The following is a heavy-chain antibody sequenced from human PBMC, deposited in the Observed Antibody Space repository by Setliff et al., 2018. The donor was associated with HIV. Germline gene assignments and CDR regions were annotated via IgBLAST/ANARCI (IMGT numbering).Heavy chain of an antibody. CDR3: ARFSSSWPYYFDY. D-gene: IGHD6-13*01. V-gene: IGHV1-18*01. Sequence: ASVKVSCKASGYTFTNYGITWARQAPGQGLEWMGWITADNGNTNYAQRFKGRVTMTSDTSTSTAYMELRSLRSDDTAVYYCARFSSSWPYYFDYWGQGILVTVSS. CDR1: GYTFTNYG. J-gene: IGHJ4*02. CDR2: ITADNGNT.